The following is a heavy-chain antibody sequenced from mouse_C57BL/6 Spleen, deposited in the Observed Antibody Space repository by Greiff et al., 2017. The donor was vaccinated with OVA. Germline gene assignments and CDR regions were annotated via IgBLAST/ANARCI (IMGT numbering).Heavy chain of an antibody. CDR3: ARYYKGLAY. CDR1: GYTFTDYY. V-gene: IGHV1-76*01. J-gene: IGHJ3*01. Sequence: VQLQESGAELVRPGASVKLSCKASGYTFTDYYINWVKQRPGQGLEWIARIYPGSGNTYYNEKFKGKATLTAEKSSSTAYMQLSSLTSEDSAVYFCARYYKGLAYWGQGTLVTVSA. CDR2: IYPGSGNT. D-gene: IGHD1-1*01.